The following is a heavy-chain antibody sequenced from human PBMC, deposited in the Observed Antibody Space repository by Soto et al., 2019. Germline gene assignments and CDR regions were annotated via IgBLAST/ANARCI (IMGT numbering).Heavy chain of an antibody. V-gene: IGHV1-69*13. Sequence: ASLKVSCKASGGTFSSYAISWVRQAPGQGLEWMGGIIPIFGTANYAQKFQGRVTITADESTSTAYMELSSLRSEDTAVYYCAIWMYHSVRFDYWGQGTLVTVSS. CDR2: IIPIFGTA. J-gene: IGHJ4*02. D-gene: IGHD2-2*01. CDR1: GGTFSSYA. CDR3: AIWMYHSVRFDY.